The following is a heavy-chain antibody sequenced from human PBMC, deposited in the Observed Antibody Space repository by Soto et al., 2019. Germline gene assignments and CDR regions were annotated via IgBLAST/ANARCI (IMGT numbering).Heavy chain of an antibody. Sequence: ASVKVSCKASGYTFTSYAMHCVRQAPGQRLEWMGWINAGNGNTKYSQKFQGRVTITRGTSASTAYMELSSLRSEDTAVYYCARSFLTYYYYYGMDVWGQGTTVTVSS. D-gene: IGHD3-9*01. J-gene: IGHJ6*02. CDR2: INAGNGNT. CDR1: GYTFTSYA. CDR3: ARSFLTYYYYYGMDV. V-gene: IGHV1-3*01.